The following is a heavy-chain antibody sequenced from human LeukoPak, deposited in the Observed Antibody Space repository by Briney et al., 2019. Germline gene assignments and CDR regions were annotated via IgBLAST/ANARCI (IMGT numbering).Heavy chain of an antibody. CDR1: GASIDSGGFY. CDR3: ARERVTMVRGLSGMDV. Sequence: SETLSLTCSVSGASIDSGGFYWSWIRQHPGKGLEWIGYISHSGSTYYNPSLQSRLNMSVDTSQSQFSLRLTSVTAADTAVYYCARERVTMVRGLSGMDVWGQGTTVTVSS. D-gene: IGHD3-10*01. CDR2: ISHSGST. J-gene: IGHJ6*02. V-gene: IGHV4-31*03.